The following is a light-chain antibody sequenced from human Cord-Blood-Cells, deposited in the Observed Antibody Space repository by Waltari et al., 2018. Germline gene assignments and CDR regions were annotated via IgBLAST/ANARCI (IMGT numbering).Light chain of an antibody. J-gene: IGLJ1*01. CDR2: EVS. V-gene: IGLV2-23*02. CDR3: CSYAGSSTYV. Sequence: QSALTQPASVSGSPGQSITISCTGTSSDVGSYNLVSWYQQHPGKAPKLMIYEVSKRPSGVSKRFSGSKSGNTASLTISVLQAEDEADYYCCSYAGSSTYVFGTGTKVTVL. CDR1: SSDVGSYNL.